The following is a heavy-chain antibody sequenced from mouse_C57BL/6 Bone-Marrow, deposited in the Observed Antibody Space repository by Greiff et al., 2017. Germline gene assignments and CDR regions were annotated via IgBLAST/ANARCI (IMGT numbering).Heavy chain of an antibody. CDR1: GFTFSDYY. D-gene: IGHD1-1*01. V-gene: IGHV5-16*01. CDR3: AREVDHSRLRYFDV. J-gene: IGHJ1*03. CDR2: INYDGSST. Sequence: EVQRVESEGGLVQPGSSMKLSCTASGFTFSDYYMAWVRQVPEKGLEWVANINYDGSSTYYLDSLKSRFIISRDNAKNILYLQMSSLKSEDTATYYCAREVDHSRLRYFDVWGTGTTVTVSS.